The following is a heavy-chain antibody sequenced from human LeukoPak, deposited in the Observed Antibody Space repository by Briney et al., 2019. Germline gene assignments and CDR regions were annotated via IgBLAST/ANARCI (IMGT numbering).Heavy chain of an antibody. D-gene: IGHD3-10*01. Sequence: SETLSLACTVSGASISSGAYHWSWIRQPPGKGLEWIGYSGNTDYNPSLNSRVTISVDTSKNQLSLRLSSVTTADTAVYFCATYYAGRGGSGYWGQGTLVTVSS. CDR3: ATYYAGRGGSGY. CDR1: GASISSGAYH. J-gene: IGHJ4*02. V-gene: IGHV4-30-4*01. CDR2: SGNT.